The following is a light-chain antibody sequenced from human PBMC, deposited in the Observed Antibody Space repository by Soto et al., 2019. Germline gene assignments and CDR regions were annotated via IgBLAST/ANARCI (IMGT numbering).Light chain of an antibody. Sequence: EIVLTHSPGTLSLLPGERTTLSCRASQSVTSNYLAWYRQKPGQAPRLLIYSASNRAPGIPDRFSGSGSGTDFTLTISRLEPDDFAVYYCQQYGSSPLTLGGGTKIEIK. CDR2: SAS. J-gene: IGKJ4*01. CDR1: QSVTSNY. V-gene: IGKV3-20*01. CDR3: QQYGSSPLT.